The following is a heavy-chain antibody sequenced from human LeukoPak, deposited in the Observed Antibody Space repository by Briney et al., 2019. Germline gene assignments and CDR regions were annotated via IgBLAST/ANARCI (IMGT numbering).Heavy chain of an antibody. CDR1: GFTFSSYA. V-gene: IGHV3-64*01. J-gene: IGHJ4*02. CDR2: ISSNGGST. D-gene: IGHD1-26*01. CDR3: ARGGPFQWELPVY. Sequence: PGGSLRLSCAASGFTFSSYAMHWVRQAPGKGLEYVSVISSNGGSTYYANSVKGRFTISRDNSKNTLYLQMGSLRAEDMAVYYCARGGPFQWELPVYWGQGTLVTVSS.